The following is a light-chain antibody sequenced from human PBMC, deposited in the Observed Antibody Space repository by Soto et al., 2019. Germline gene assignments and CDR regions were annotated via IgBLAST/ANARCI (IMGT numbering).Light chain of an antibody. J-gene: IGKJ5*01. V-gene: IGKV3-20*01. Sequence: EIVLTQSPGTLSLSPGERATLSCRASQSATSSYLTWYQQKPGQAPRLLIYGASTRAAGIPDRFSGSGSGTDFTLTISSLEPEDFAVYYCQQYGKLPITFGQGTRLEIK. CDR3: QQYGKLPIT. CDR1: QSATSSY. CDR2: GAS.